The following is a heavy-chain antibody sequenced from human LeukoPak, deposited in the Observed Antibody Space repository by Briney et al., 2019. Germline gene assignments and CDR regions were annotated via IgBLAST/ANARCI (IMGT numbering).Heavy chain of an antibody. CDR2: ISAYNGNT. J-gene: IGHJ5*02. Sequence: ASVKVSCKASGYTFTSYGISWVRQAPGQGLEWMGWISAYNGNTNYAQKLQGRVTMTTDTSTSTAYMELRILRSDDTAVYYCARVPRTLWFGDLNDNWFDPWGQGTLVTVSS. D-gene: IGHD3-10*01. CDR1: GYTFTSYG. CDR3: ARVPRTLWFGDLNDNWFDP. V-gene: IGHV1-18*01.